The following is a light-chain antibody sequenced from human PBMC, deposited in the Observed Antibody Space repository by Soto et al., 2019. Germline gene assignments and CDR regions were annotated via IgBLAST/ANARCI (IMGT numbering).Light chain of an antibody. Sequence: EIVLTQSPGILSLSPGXRATLSCRASQSVSNDFLAWYQQKPGQAPRLLIYGASTRATDVPDRFSGSGSGADFTLTISRLEPEDFAVYYCQQYGSSPPRTFGQGTKV. CDR3: QQYGSSPPRT. CDR2: GAS. J-gene: IGKJ1*01. V-gene: IGKV3-20*01. CDR1: QSVSNDF.